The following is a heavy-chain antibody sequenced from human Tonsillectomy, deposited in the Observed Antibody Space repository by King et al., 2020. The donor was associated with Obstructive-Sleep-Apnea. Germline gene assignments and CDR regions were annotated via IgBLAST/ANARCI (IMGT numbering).Heavy chain of an antibody. V-gene: IGHV3-43D*03. D-gene: IGHD2-2*03. CDR3: AKDGGYCSSTSCPPTSGYYGMDV. J-gene: IGHJ6*02. Sequence: VQLVESGGVVVQPGGSLRLSCAASGFTFDDYAMHWVRQAPGKGLEWVSLISWDGGSTYYADSVKGRFTNSIDNSKNSLDLQMNSLRAEDTALYYCAKDGGYCSSTSCPPTSGYYGMDVWGQGTTVTVSS. CDR1: GFTFDDYA. CDR2: ISWDGGST.